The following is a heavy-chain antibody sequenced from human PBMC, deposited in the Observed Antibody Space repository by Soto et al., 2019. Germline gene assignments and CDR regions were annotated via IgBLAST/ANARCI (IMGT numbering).Heavy chain of an antibody. D-gene: IGHD3-9*01. V-gene: IGHV1-69*06. Sequence: SVKVSCKASGGTFSSYAISWVRQAPGQGLEWMGGIIPIFGTANYAQKFQGRVTITADKSTSTAYMELSSLRSEDTAVYYCARDFESHYYGMDVWGQGTTVTVSS. CDR2: IIPIFGTA. CDR1: GGTFSSYA. CDR3: ARDFESHYYGMDV. J-gene: IGHJ6*02.